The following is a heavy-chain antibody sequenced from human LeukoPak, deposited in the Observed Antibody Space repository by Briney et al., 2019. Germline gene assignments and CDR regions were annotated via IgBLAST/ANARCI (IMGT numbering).Heavy chain of an antibody. D-gene: IGHD6-19*01. Sequence: ASVKVSCKASGYSFTGYYMRWVRQAPGQGLEWMGWINPVSGGTNHAQKFDGRVTMTRDTSINIAYMELSRLRSDDTAVYFCAREAASTGWYGGLSYWGQGTLVIVSS. CDR3: AREAASTGWYGGLSY. V-gene: IGHV1-2*02. CDR1: GYSFTGYY. CDR2: INPVSGGT. J-gene: IGHJ4*02.